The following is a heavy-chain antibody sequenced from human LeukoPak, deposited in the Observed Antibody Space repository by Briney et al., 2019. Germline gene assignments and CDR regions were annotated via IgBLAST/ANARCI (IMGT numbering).Heavy chain of an antibody. J-gene: IGHJ4*02. Sequence: NPSQTLSLTCTVSGGSISSGSYYWSWIRQPAGKGLEWIGRIYTSGSTNYNPSLKSRVTISVDTSKNQFSLKLSSVTAADTAVYYCARAAAPWFDYWGQGTLVTVSS. D-gene: IGHD2-15*01. V-gene: IGHV4-61*02. CDR1: GGSISSGSYY. CDR3: ARAAAPWFDY. CDR2: IYTSGST.